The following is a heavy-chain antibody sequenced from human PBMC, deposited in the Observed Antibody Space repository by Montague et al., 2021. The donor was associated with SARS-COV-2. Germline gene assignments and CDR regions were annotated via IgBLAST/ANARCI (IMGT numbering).Heavy chain of an antibody. Sequence: SETLSLTCAVYGGSFSGYYWSWIRQPPGKSLEWIGYMKPSGSTNYKPSLKSRVTISVDTSKKQVSLKMISVTAADTAVYYCARDLGDRDGGFDYWGQGTLVTVSS. CDR2: MKPSGST. V-gene: IGHV4-59*01. D-gene: IGHD3-16*01. J-gene: IGHJ4*02. CDR3: ARDLGDRDGGFDY. CDR1: GGSFSGYY.